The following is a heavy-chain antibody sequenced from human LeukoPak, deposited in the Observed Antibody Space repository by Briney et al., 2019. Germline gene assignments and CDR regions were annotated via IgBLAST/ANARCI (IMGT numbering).Heavy chain of an antibody. CDR3: ARNSVAASPMDV. Sequence: SETLSLTCTVSGGSISSSSYYWGWIRQPPGKGLEWIGSIYYSGSTYYNPSLKSRVTMSVDTSKNQFSLKLSSVTAADTAVYYCARNSVAASPMDVWGKGTTVTISS. CDR2: IYYSGST. V-gene: IGHV4-39*07. CDR1: GGSISSSSYY. D-gene: IGHD2-15*01. J-gene: IGHJ6*03.